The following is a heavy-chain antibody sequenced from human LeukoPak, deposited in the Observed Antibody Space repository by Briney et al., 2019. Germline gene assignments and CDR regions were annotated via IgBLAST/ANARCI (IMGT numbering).Heavy chain of an antibody. D-gene: IGHD3-3*01. CDR3: AKHDFWSGYYLAPSGMDV. V-gene: IGHV1-3*01. J-gene: IGHJ6*02. CDR2: INAGNGNT. Sequence: ASVKVSCKASGYTFTSYAMHWVRQAPGQRLEWMGWINAGNGNTKYSQKFQGRVTITRDTSASTAYMELSSLRSEDTAVYYCAKHDFWSGYYLAPSGMDVWGQGTTVTVSS. CDR1: GYTFTSYA.